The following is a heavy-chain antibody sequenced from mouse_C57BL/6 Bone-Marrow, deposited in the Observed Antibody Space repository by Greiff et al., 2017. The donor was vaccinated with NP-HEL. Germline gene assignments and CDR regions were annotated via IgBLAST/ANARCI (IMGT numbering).Heavy chain of an antibody. CDR1: GFSLTSYG. CDR2: IWGVGST. CDR3: ASDQGATIVTSGDY. D-gene: IGHD2-5*01. V-gene: IGHV2-6*01. Sequence: VHLVESGPGLVAPSQSLSITCTVSGFSLTSYGVDWVRQSPGKGLEWLGVIWGVGSTNYNSALKSRLSISKDNSKSQVFLKMNSLQTDDTAMYYCASDQGATIVTSGDYWGQGTTLTVSS. J-gene: IGHJ2*01.